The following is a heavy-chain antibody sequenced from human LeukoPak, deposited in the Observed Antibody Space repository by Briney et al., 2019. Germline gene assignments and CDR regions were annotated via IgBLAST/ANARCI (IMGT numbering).Heavy chain of an antibody. CDR3: AKDGGLWVSAHWGDS. D-gene: IGHD7-27*01. J-gene: IGHJ4*02. CDR1: GFTFNRFY. CDR2: ISSNGATT. V-gene: IGHV3-64D*06. Sequence: GGSLRLSCSASGFTFNRFYLHWVRQAPGKGLEFVSHISSNGATTYYADSVKGRFTISRDNSKNTLYLQMSSLRADDTAVYYCAKDGGLWVSAHWGDSWGRGTLVTVSS.